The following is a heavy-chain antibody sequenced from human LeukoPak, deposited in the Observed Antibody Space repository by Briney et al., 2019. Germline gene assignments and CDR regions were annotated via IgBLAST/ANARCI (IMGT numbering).Heavy chain of an antibody. Sequence: SETLSLTCAVYGGSFSGYYWSWIRQPPGKGLEWIGEINHSGSTNYNPSLKSRVTISVDTSKNQFSLKLTSVTAADTAVYYCAREDSGSRPLDYWGQGTLVTVSS. J-gene: IGHJ4*02. CDR2: INHSGST. CDR1: GGSFSGYY. D-gene: IGHD1-26*01. CDR3: AREDSGSRPLDY. V-gene: IGHV4-34*01.